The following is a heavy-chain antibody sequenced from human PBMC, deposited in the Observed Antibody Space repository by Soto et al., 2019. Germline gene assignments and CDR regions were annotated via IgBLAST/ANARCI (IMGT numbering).Heavy chain of an antibody. CDR1: GFTFSIYG. V-gene: IGHV3-30*18. J-gene: IGHJ4*02. CDR2: ISYDGSNK. Sequence: LGGSLRLSCASSGFTFSIYGMHFVLHAPGKGLEWVAVISYDGSNKYYADSVKGRFTISRDNSKNTLYLQMNSLRGEDTAVYYCAKGRGSGWAWYFDNWGQGTLVTVSS. CDR3: AKGRGSGWAWYFDN. D-gene: IGHD6-19*01.